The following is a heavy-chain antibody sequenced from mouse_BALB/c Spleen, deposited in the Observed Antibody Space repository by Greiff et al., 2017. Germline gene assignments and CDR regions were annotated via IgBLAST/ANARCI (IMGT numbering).Heavy chain of an antibody. D-gene: IGHD1-1*01. Sequence: QVQLQQPGAELVKPGAPVKLSCKASCYTFTSYWLNWVKQRPGRGLEWIGRIDPSDSDTHYNQKFKDKATLTVDKSSSTAYIQLSSLTSEDSAVYYCARSRGGTTWHFDVWGAGTTVTVSS. V-gene: IGHV1-69*02. CDR2: IDPSDSDT. CDR3: ARSRGGTTWHFDV. CDR1: CYTFTSYW. J-gene: IGHJ1*01.